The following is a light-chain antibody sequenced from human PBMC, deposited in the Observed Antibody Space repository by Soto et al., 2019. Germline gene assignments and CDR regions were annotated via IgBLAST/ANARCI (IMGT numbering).Light chain of an antibody. V-gene: IGKV3-11*01. CDR2: DAS. CDR1: QSVSSY. CDR3: QQRSNWPLF. Sequence: EIVLTQSPATLSLSPGERATLSCRASQSVSSYLAWYQQKPGQAPRLLIYDASNRATGIPARFSGSGSGTDFTLTISSLEPEDFAVYYCQQRSNWPLFFGQGTRLEMK. J-gene: IGKJ5*01.